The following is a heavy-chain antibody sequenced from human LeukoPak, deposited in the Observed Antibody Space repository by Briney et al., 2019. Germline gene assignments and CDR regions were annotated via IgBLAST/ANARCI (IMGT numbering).Heavy chain of an antibody. Sequence: SQTLSLTCTVSGGSISSGSYYWSWIRQPAGKGLEWIGRIYTSGSTNYNPSLKSRVTISVDTSKNQFSLKLSSVTAADTAVYYCARVGSTTSYYYYMDVWGKGTTVTVSS. CDR2: IYTSGST. V-gene: IGHV4-61*02. CDR3: ARVGSTTSYYYYMDV. CDR1: GGSISSGSYY. J-gene: IGHJ6*03. D-gene: IGHD2-15*01.